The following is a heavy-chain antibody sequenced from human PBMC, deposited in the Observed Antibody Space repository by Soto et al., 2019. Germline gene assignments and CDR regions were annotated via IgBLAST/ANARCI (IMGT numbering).Heavy chain of an antibody. D-gene: IGHD3-3*01. J-gene: IGHJ6*03. Sequence: QVQLQQWGAGLLKPSETLSLTCAVYGGSFSGYYWSWIRQPPGKGLEWIGEINHSGSTNYNPSLKSRVTISVNACKKQFSLKLSSVSAAETAVYYCARGSYDFWSGYYNPYYYYYMHVWGKGTTITVSS. V-gene: IGHV4-34*01. CDR2: INHSGST. CDR3: ARGSYDFWSGYYNPYYYYYMHV. CDR1: GGSFSGYY.